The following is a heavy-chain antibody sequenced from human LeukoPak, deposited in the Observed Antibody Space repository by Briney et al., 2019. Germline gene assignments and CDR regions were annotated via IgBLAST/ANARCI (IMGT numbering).Heavy chain of an antibody. CDR3: ARVLSGPSGYYYYMDV. V-gene: IGHV3-53*01. CDR1: GLTVSSSY. Sequence: GGSLRLSCAASGLTVSSSYMSWVRQAPGKGLEWVSVIYSGGTTYYAESVKGRFTISRDNSKNTLYLQMNSLRAEDTAVYYCARVLSGPSGYYYYMDVWGKGTTVTVSS. D-gene: IGHD3-10*01. CDR2: IYSGGTT. J-gene: IGHJ6*03.